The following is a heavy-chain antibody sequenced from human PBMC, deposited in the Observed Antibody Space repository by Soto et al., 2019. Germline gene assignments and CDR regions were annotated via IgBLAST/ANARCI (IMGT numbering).Heavy chain of an antibody. Sequence: SETLSLTCTVSGGSISSYYWSWIRQPPGKGLEWIGYIYYSGSTNYNPSLKSRVTISVDTSKNQCSLKLGPVTAADTAVYYCAREVGYCRSQWCQGTLLNV. J-gene: IGHJ4*02. D-gene: IGHD2-15*01. V-gene: IGHV4-59*01. CDR1: GGSISSYY. CDR3: AREVGYCRSQ. CDR2: IYYSGST.